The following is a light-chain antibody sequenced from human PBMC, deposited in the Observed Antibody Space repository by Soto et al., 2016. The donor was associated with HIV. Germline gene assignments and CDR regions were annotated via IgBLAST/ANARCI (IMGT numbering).Light chain of an antibody. CDR2: DDS. Sequence: SYXLTQPPSVSVAPGKTAKFTCGGDRIGSKSVHWFQQKPGQAPKLVVYDDSDRPSGIPERFSGSNSGNTATLTISRVDAGDEADYYCQVWDSSSDQKVFGGGTKLTVL. CDR3: QVWDSSSDQKV. J-gene: IGLJ3*02. V-gene: IGLV3-21*03. CDR1: RIGSKS.